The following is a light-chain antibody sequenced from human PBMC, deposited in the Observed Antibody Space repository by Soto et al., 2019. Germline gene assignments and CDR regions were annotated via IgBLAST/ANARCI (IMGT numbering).Light chain of an antibody. J-gene: IGKJ1*01. CDR2: KAS. V-gene: IGKV1-5*03. CDR1: QGISSW. Sequence: IQLTQTPATLSASVGDRVTITCRASQGISSWLAWYQQKPGKAPKLLIYKASTLKSGVPSRFSGSGSGTEFTLTISSLQSEDFAVYYCQAWTFGQGTKVDIK. CDR3: QAWT.